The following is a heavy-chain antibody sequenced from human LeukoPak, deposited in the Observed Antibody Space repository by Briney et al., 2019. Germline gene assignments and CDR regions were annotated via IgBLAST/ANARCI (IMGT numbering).Heavy chain of an antibody. D-gene: IGHD3-16*01. CDR3: ARGVHDYVLWFDP. CDR1: GYTFTSYD. Sequence: GASVKVSCKASGYTFTSYDINWVRQATGQGLEWMGWMNPNSGNTGYAQKFQGRVTTTRNTSISTAYMELSSLRSEDTAVYYCARGVHDYVLWFDPWGQGTLVTVSS. CDR2: MNPNSGNT. V-gene: IGHV1-8*01. J-gene: IGHJ5*02.